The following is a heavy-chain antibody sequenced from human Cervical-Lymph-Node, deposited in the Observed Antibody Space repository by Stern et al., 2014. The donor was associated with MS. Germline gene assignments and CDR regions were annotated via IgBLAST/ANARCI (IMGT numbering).Heavy chain of an antibody. D-gene: IGHD4-17*01. J-gene: IGHJ5*02. Sequence: QVQLQQWGAGLVKPSETLSLTCAVSGGSFSGYYWSWIRQPPGKRMGLIGEINPSGNTNYNPSLKGRVPISADTSRSQFSLKWGSVTAADTAVYYCARYTVRDWFDPWGQGTLVIVSS. CDR1: GGSFSGYY. CDR3: ARYTVRDWFDP. V-gene: IGHV4-34*01. CDR2: INPSGNT.